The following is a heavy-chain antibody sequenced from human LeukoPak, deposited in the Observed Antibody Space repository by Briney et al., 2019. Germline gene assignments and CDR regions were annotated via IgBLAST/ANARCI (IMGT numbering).Heavy chain of an antibody. CDR1: GGSFSTYY. CDR3: ARRYAVDFDY. V-gene: IGHV4-34*01. CDR2: IN. D-gene: IGHD1-1*01. Sequence: SETLSLTCTIYGGSFSTYYWSWIRQPPGKGLDWIGEINYNPSLKSRVTISVDTSKNQFSLKLSSVTAADTAVYYCARRYAVDFDYWGQGTLVTVSS. J-gene: IGHJ4*02.